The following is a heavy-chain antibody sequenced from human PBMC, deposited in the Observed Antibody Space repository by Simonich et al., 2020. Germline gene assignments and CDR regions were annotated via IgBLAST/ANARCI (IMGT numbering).Heavy chain of an antibody. D-gene: IGHD6-25*01. V-gene: IGHV1-2*02. CDR1: GSTFTGYY. CDR3: ARGGLGHWYFDL. Sequence: QVPLVQSGAEVKKPGASVKVSCKASGSTFTGYYMHWVRQAPGQGLEWRGWSNPNSGGTNYAQKFQGRDNMTRDTSISTAYMELSRLRSDDTAVYYCARGGLGHWYFDLWGRGTLVTVSS. J-gene: IGHJ2*01. CDR2: SNPNSGGT.